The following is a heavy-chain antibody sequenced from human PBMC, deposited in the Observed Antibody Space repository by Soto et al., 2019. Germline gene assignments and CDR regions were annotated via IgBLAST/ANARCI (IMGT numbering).Heavy chain of an antibody. V-gene: IGHV4-31*03. CDR2: IYYIGST. CDR1: GGSISSGGYY. Sequence: PSETLSLTCTVSGGSISSGGYYWNWIRQHPGKGLEWIGYIYYIGSTYYNPSLKSRVTISLDTSKNQFSLKLSSVTAADTAVYYCARVWGYAFDYWGQGTLVTVSS. J-gene: IGHJ4*02. D-gene: IGHD3-16*01. CDR3: ARVWGYAFDY.